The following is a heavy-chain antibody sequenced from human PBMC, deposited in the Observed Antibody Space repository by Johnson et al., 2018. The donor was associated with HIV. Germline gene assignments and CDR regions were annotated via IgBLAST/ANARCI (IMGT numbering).Heavy chain of an antibody. Sequence: VPLVESGGGLVQPGGSLRLSCVASGFTVSGNYLSWVRPAPGKGLEWVSVMYSGGSTYYADSVKGRFTISRDNSKNTLYLQMNSLRAEDTAVYYCARGHMVRGVTHAFDIWGQGTMVTVSS. CDR2: MYSGGST. CDR3: ARGHMVRGVTHAFDI. J-gene: IGHJ3*02. CDR1: GFTVSGNY. D-gene: IGHD3-10*01. V-gene: IGHV3-66*01.